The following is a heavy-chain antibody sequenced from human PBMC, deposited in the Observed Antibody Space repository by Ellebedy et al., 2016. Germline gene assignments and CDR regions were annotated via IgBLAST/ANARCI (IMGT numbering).Heavy chain of an antibody. CDR3: VKGASSGSWVTMEY. CDR1: GFTFSSHA. CDR2: TSPGGDT. J-gene: IGHJ4*02. V-gene: IGHV3-23*01. Sequence: GESLKISCEASGFTFSSHAMSWVRQAPGKGPEWVSMTSPGGDTYYADSVRGRFTMSRDNSKNTLYLQMNSLRVEDTALYYCVKGASSGSWVTMEYWGQGALVTVSS. D-gene: IGHD6-13*01.